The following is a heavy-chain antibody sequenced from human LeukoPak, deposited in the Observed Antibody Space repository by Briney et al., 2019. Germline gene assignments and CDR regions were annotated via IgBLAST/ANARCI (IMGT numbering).Heavy chain of an antibody. Sequence: GGSLRLSCADPGFASNGFAMHWVRQTPGQGLEWVALISYDGSERNYADSVKGRFTISRDNSNGTLYLQMNSLTPDDTAVYYCAKDRHPGRHGGLFHLWGQGTLVAVSS. CDR2: ISYDGSER. J-gene: IGHJ5*02. D-gene: IGHD3-10*01. V-gene: IGHV3-30*18. CDR3: AKDRHPGRHGGLFHL. CDR1: GFASNGFA.